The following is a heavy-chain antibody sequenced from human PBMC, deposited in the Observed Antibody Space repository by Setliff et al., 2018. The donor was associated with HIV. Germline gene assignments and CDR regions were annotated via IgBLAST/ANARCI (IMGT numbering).Heavy chain of an antibody. CDR1: GFTFRNYK. CDR2: INIGRGDK. D-gene: IGHD3-3*01. V-gene: IGHV3-21*01. J-gene: IGHJ6*02. Sequence: PGGSLRLSCAASGFTFRNYKMNWVRQAPGKGLEWVSSINIGRGDKSYADSVQGRFTISRDNAKNSLYLQMDGLRAEDTAVYFCARDNLYYNTWNASPVYGLDVWGQGTTVTVSS. CDR3: ARDNLYYNTWNASPVYGLDV.